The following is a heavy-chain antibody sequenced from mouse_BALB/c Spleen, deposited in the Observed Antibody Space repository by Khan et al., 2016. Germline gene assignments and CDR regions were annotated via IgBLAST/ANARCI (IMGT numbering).Heavy chain of an antibody. D-gene: IGHD2-4*01. Sequence: ELELGEPGGGLVQPGGSPKFSCAALGFDFSRYWTSWVRQAPGRGLEWIGEINPDSIMINYTLSLKDKFIILRDNAKNTLYLQISTVRPEDTALYYCARAGNYGYLAYWGQGTLVTVSA. CDR3: ARAGNYGYLAY. CDR2: INPDSIMI. CDR1: GFDFSRYW. V-gene: IGHV4-1*02. J-gene: IGHJ3*01.